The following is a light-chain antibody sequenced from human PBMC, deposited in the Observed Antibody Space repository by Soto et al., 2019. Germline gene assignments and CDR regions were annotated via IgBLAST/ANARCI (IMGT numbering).Light chain of an antibody. V-gene: IGLV1-51*02. J-gene: IGLJ1*01. CDR2: ENN. Sequence: QSALTQPPSVSAAPGQKVTISCSGSSSNIGNNYVSWYQQLPGTAPKLLIYENNKRPSGIPDRFSGSKSGTSATLGITGLQTGDEADYYSGTWDSSLSALYVFGTVTKVTVL. CDR3: GTWDSSLSALYV. CDR1: SSNIGNNY.